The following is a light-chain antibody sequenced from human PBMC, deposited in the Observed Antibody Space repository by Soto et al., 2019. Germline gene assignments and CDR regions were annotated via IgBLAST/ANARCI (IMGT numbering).Light chain of an antibody. CDR3: QQRAYWPRT. Sequence: EIVLTQSPGTLSVSPGERVTISCRASQSVSSYLAWYQQRPGQAPKLLIYDASNRAAGIPARFSGSGSGTDFTLSISSLEPDDFAVYYCQQRAYWPRTFGQGTKVEIK. CDR2: DAS. J-gene: IGKJ1*01. CDR1: QSVSSY. V-gene: IGKV3-11*01.